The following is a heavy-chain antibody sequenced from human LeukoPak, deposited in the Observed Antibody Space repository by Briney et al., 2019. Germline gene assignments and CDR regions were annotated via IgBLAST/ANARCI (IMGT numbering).Heavy chain of an antibody. Sequence: GSSVKVSCKASGGIFSSYAISWVRQAPGQGLEWMGRIIPILGIANYAQKFQGRVTITADKSTSTAYMELSSLRSEDTAVYYCARDRSFPSMITFGGVMRAFDIWGQGTMVTVSS. CDR2: IIPILGIA. V-gene: IGHV1-69*04. D-gene: IGHD3-16*01. CDR3: ARDRSFPSMITFGGVMRAFDI. CDR1: GGIFSSYA. J-gene: IGHJ3*02.